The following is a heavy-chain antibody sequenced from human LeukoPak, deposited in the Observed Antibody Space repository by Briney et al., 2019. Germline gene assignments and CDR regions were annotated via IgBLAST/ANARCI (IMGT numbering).Heavy chain of an antibody. J-gene: IGHJ5*02. CDR3: ARELPMVRGLTFDP. CDR2: IYTSGST. D-gene: IGHD3-10*01. CDR1: GGSISSYY. Sequence: PSETLSLTCTVSGGSISSYYWSWIRQPAGKGLEWIGRIYTSGSTNYNPSLKSRVTISVDTSKNQFSLKLSSVTAADTAVYYCARELPMVRGLTFDPWGQGTLVTVSS. V-gene: IGHV4-4*07.